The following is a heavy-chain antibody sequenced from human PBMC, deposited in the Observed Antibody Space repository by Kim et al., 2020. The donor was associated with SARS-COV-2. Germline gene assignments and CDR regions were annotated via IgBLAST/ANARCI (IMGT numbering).Heavy chain of an antibody. V-gene: IGHV3-23*01. CDR3: AKDPYSSGGAGWFDP. Sequence: GGSLRLSCAASGFTFSSYAMSWVRQAPGKGLEWVSAISGSGGSTYYADSVKGRFTISRDNSKNTLYLQMNSLRAEDTAVYYCAKDPYSSGGAGWFDPWGQGTLVTVSS. CDR1: GFTFSSYA. CDR2: ISGSGGST. D-gene: IGHD6-19*01. J-gene: IGHJ5*02.